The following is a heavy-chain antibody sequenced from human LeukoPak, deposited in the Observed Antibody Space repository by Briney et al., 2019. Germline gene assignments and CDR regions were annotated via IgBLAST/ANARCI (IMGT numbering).Heavy chain of an antibody. D-gene: IGHD3-22*01. V-gene: IGHV4-39*07. J-gene: IGHJ6*03. CDR2: IYHSGST. Sequence: SETLSLTCSVSGVSISSSNYYWGWIRQPPGKGLEWIGSIYHSGSTYYNPSLKSRVTISVDTSKNQFSLKLSSVTAADTAVYYCARGQGHYYDSSGYYYYYMDVWGKGTTVTVSS. CDR3: ARGQGHYYDSSGYYYYYMDV. CDR1: GVSISSSNYY.